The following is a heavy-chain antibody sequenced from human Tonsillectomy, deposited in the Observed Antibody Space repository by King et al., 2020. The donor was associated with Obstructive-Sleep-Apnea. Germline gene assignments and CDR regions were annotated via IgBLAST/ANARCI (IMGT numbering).Heavy chain of an antibody. CDR1: GFTFSSYA. V-gene: IGHV3-30*04. CDR3: ARGTEGKQLKYYFDY. CDR2: ISYDGSNK. D-gene: IGHD5-18*01. J-gene: IGHJ4*02. Sequence: QLVQSGGGVVQPGRSLRLSCAASGFTFSSYAMHWVRQAPGKGLEWVAVISYDGSNKYYADSVKGRFTISRDNSKNTLYLQMNSLRAEDTAVYYCARGTEGKQLKYYFDYWGQGTLVTVSS.